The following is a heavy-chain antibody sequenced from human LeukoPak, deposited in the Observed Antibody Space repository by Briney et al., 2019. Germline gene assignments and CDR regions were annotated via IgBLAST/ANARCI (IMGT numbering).Heavy chain of an antibody. Sequence: ASVEVSCKASRGTFSRYAISWGRQAPGRGLEWMGRIIPILGIANYAQKFQGRVTITADKSTSTAYMELSSLRSEDTAVYYCARASAKRWLQSAYYYYYGMDVWGQGTTVTVSS. CDR2: IIPILGIA. D-gene: IGHD5-24*01. V-gene: IGHV1-69*04. CDR1: RGTFSRYA. CDR3: ARASAKRWLQSAYYYYYGMDV. J-gene: IGHJ6*02.